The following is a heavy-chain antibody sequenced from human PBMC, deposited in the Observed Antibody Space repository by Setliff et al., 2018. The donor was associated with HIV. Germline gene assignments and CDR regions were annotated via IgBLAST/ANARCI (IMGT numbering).Heavy chain of an antibody. CDR3: ARDTGVNVAPDGRGYHTFDF. Sequence: SETLSLTCSVFGSSISSNSYWWAWIRQPPGKGLEYIGTIYHRGGTFNNPSLKGRVVMSVDTSKNQFSLKLTSVTAADTATYYCARDTGVNVAPDGRGYHTFDFWGRGTMVTVSS. CDR1: GSSISSNSY. J-gene: IGHJ3*01. V-gene: IGHV4-38-2*02. D-gene: IGHD2-8*02. CDR2: IYHRGGT.